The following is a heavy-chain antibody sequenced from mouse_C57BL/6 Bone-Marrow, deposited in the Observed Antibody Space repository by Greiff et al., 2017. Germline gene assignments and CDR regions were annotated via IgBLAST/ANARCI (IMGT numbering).Heavy chain of an antibody. D-gene: IGHD3-2*02. V-gene: IGHV1-82*01. J-gene: IGHJ3*01. CDR3: ARLSDSSGTWFAY. CDR2: IYPGDGDT. CDR1: GYAFSSSW. Sequence: VKLVESGPELVKPGASVKISCKASGYAFSSSWMNWVKQRPGKGLEWIGRIYPGDGDTNYNGKFKGKGTLTADKSSSTAYMQLSRLTSEDSAVYFCARLSDSSGTWFAYWGQGTLVTVSA.